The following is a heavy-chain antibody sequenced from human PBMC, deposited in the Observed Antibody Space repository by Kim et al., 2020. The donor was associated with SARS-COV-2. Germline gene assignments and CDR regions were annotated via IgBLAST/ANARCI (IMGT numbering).Heavy chain of an antibody. D-gene: IGHD2-15*01. CDR1: GFTFKNYA. CDR2: LSYDGDSQ. Sequence: GGSLRLSCVASGFTFKNYAMHWVRQRPGRGLEWVAFLSYDGDSQFYADSVKGRFTISRDTSRNTLFLQMNSLGPEDTAMYFCVRDGPPYCSGGNCYRDLFDYWGQGTLVTVSP. J-gene: IGHJ4*02. CDR3: VRDGPPYCSGGNCYRDLFDY. V-gene: IGHV3-30-3*01.